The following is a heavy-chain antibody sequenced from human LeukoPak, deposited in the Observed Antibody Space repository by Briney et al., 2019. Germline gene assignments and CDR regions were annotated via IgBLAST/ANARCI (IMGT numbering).Heavy chain of an antibody. CDR2: IYYSGST. J-gene: IGHJ3*02. Sequence: SETLSLTCTVSGGSISSYYWSWIRQPPGKGLEWIGYIYYSGSTNYNPSLKSRVTISVDTSKNQFSLKLSSVTAADTAVYYCARAWDHCSGGSCYSAFDIWGQGTMVTVSS. CDR3: ARAWDHCSGGSCYSAFDI. CDR1: GGSISSYY. D-gene: IGHD2-15*01. V-gene: IGHV4-59*01.